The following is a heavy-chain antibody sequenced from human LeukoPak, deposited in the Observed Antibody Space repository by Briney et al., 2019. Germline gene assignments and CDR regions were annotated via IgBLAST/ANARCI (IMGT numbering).Heavy chain of an antibody. CDR2: IWFDGSNQ. CDR3: ARGPYSSSWYYFEY. Sequence: GGSLRLSCAASGFIFTSHGMHWVRQAPGKGLEWVAVIWFDGSNQFYADSVKGRFTISRDNSKNTLYLQMNSLRAEDTAVYYCARGPYSSSWYYFEYWGRGTLVTVSS. D-gene: IGHD6-13*01. J-gene: IGHJ4*02. V-gene: IGHV3-33*01. CDR1: GFIFTSHG.